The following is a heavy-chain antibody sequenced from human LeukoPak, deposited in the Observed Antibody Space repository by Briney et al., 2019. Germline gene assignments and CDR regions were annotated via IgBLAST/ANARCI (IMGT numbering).Heavy chain of an antibody. V-gene: IGHV4-59*11. CDR2: IFYVGST. CDR1: GDSIGSHY. J-gene: IGHJ4*02. CDR3: AREVGAVAEIY. Sequence: PSETLSLTCTVSGDSIGSHYWSWIRQPPGKGLEWIGYIFYVGSTNYNPSLKSRVTISVDTSKNQFSLKLSSVTAADTAVYYCAREVGAVAEIYWGQGTLVTVSS. D-gene: IGHD6-19*01.